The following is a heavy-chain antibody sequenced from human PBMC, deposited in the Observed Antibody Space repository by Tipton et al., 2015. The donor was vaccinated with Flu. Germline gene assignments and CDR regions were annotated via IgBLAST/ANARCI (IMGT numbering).Heavy chain of an antibody. D-gene: IGHD3-9*01. Sequence: QSGPEVKKPGASVKVSCKASGYTFTSYYMHWVRQAPGQGLEWMGIINPSGGSTSYAQKFQGIVTMTRDTSTSTVYMELSSLRSEDTAVYYSARDGSYDDILTGKYYFDYWGQGTLVTVSS. CDR2: INPSGGST. V-gene: IGHV1-46*01. J-gene: IGHJ4*02. CDR1: GYTFTSYY. CDR3: ARDGSYDDILTGKYYFDY.